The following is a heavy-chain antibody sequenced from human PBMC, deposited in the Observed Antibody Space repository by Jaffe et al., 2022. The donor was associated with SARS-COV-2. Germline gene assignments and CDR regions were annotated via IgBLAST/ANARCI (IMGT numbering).Heavy chain of an antibody. D-gene: IGHD1-26*01. CDR2: IRSKANSYAT. CDR3: TSTSSGSFDY. V-gene: IGHV3-73*01. Sequence: EVQLVESGGGLVQPGGSLKLSCTASGFTFSGSAMHWVRQASGKGLEWVGRIRSKANSYATAYAASVKGRFTISRDDSKNTAYLQMNSLKTEDTAVYYCTSTSSGSFDYWGQGTLVTVSS. J-gene: IGHJ4*02. CDR1: GFTFSGSA.